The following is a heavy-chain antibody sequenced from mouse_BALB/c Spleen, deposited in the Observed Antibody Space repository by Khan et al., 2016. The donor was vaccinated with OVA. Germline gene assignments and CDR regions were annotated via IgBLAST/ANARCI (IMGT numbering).Heavy chain of an antibody. CDR1: GYSITSDYA. D-gene: IGHD1-1*01. Sequence: EVQLQESGPGLVKPSQSLSLTCTVTGYSITSDYAWNWIRQFPGDRLEWMGYISSSGSASYNPSLKSRISITRDTSKNPFFLQLKSVTTEDTATXVCDRALYKNYGYGLDYWGRGSSVTVSS. CDR3: DRALYKNYGYGLDY. CDR2: ISSSGSA. V-gene: IGHV3-2*02. J-gene: IGHJ4*01.